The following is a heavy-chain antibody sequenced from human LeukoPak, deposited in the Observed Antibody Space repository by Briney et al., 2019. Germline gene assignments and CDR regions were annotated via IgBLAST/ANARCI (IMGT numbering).Heavy chain of an antibody. V-gene: IGHV4-30-2*01. CDR1: GGSISGGGYS. J-gene: IGHJ6*02. Sequence: SETLSLTCAVSGGSISGGGYSWSWIRQPPGKGLEWIGYIYHSGSTYYNPSLKSRVTISVDRSKNQFSLKLSSVTAADTAVYYCARYCSSTSCGYYYGMDVWGQGTTVTVSS. CDR3: ARYCSSTSCGYYYGMDV. D-gene: IGHD2-2*01. CDR2: IYHSGST.